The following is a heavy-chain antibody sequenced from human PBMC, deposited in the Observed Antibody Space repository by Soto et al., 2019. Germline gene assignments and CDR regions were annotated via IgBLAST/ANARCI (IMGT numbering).Heavy chain of an antibody. J-gene: IGHJ4*02. CDR1: GGTFSSYA. Sequence: QVQLVQSGAEVKKPGSSVKVSCKASGGTFSSYAISWVRQAPGQGLEWMGGIIPIFGTANYAQKFQGRVTITADESTSTAYMELSSLRSEDTAVYYCARDERRAVAGLAEYYFDYWGQGTLVTVSS. CDR2: IIPIFGTA. V-gene: IGHV1-69*01. CDR3: ARDERRAVAGLAEYYFDY. D-gene: IGHD6-19*01.